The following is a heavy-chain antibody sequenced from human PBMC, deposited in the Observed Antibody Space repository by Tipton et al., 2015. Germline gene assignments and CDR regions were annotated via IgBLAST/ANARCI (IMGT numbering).Heavy chain of an antibody. J-gene: IGHJ4*02. CDR1: GFTFSNYA. CDR2: ITGGGDRT. Sequence: SLRLSCAASGFTFSNYAMTWVRQAPGEGLQWVSTITGGGDRTYYADSVKGRFTISRDNSKNTLFLQMDSLRVEDTAIYYCAEMSYWGQGALVTVSS. D-gene: IGHD5-24*01. CDR3: AEMSY. V-gene: IGHV3-23*01.